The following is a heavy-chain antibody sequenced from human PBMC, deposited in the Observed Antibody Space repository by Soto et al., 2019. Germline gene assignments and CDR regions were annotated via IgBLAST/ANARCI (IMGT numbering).Heavy chain of an antibody. D-gene: IGHD5-12*01. CDR2: IDPSDSYT. CDR1: GYSFTSYW. Sequence: GESLKISCKGSGYSFTSYWISWVRQMPGKGLEWMGRIDPSDSYTNYSPSFQGHVTISADKSISTAYLQWSSLKASDTAVYYCARPGEEYSGYDDAFDIWGQGTMVTVSS. V-gene: IGHV5-10-1*01. J-gene: IGHJ3*02. CDR3: ARPGEEYSGYDDAFDI.